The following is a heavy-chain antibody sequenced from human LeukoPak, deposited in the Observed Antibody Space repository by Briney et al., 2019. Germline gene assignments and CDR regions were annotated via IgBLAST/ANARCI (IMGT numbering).Heavy chain of an antibody. CDR3: ARGWRYYGSGSYWCDY. J-gene: IGHJ4*02. D-gene: IGHD3-10*01. CDR1: GYTFTSYD. Sequence: ASVKVSCKASGYTFTSYDINWVRQATGQGLEWMGWMNPNSGNTGYAQKFQGRVTMTRNTSISTAYMEPSSLRSEDTAVYYCARGWRYYGSGSYWCDYWGQGTLVTVSS. V-gene: IGHV1-8*01. CDR2: MNPNSGNT.